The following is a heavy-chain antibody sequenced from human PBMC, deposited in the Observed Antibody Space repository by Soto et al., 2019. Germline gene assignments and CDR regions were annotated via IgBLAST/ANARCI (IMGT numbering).Heavy chain of an antibody. CDR3: ASQGGSGGRHDY. Sequence: EVQLVESGGGLVQPGGSLRLSCAASGFTFSNYWMSWVRQAPGKGLEWVANIKQDGSEKYYVDSVKGRITISRDNAKNSLDLQMNSLRVEDTAVYYCASQGGSGGRHDYWCQGTLVTVSS. CDR2: IKQDGSEK. D-gene: IGHD2-15*01. V-gene: IGHV3-7*03. CDR1: GFTFSNYW. J-gene: IGHJ4*02.